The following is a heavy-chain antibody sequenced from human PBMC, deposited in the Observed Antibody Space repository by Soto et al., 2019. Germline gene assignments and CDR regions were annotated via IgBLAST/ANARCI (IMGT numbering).Heavy chain of an antibody. Sequence: QVQLQESGPGLVKPSGTLSLTCAVSGGSISSSNWWSWVRQPPGKGLEWIGEIYHSGSTNYNPSLKSRVTISVDKSKNQCSLKLSSVTAADTAVYYCAREKRYDFWSGYYFIDYWGQGTLVTVSS. J-gene: IGHJ4*02. D-gene: IGHD3-3*01. CDR3: AREKRYDFWSGYYFIDY. CDR2: IYHSGST. V-gene: IGHV4-4*02. CDR1: GGSISSSNW.